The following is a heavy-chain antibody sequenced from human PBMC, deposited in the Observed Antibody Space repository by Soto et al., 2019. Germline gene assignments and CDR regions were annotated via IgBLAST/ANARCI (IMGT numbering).Heavy chain of an antibody. CDR3: ARTNWNYVRDWFDP. CDR1: GFTFSSYS. Sequence: EVPLVESGGGLVQPGGSLRLSCAASGFTFSSYSMNWVRQAPGKGLEWVSYISSSSSTIYYADSVKGRFTISRDNAKNSLYLQMNSLRDEDTAVYYCARTNWNYVRDWFDPWGQGTLVTVSS. V-gene: IGHV3-48*02. J-gene: IGHJ5*02. D-gene: IGHD1-7*01. CDR2: ISSSSSTI.